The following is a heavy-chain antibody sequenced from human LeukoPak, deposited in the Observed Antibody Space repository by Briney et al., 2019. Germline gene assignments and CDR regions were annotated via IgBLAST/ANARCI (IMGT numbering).Heavy chain of an antibody. V-gene: IGHV6-1*01. J-gene: IGHJ5*02. CDR1: RDSVSSNSAA. Sequence: SQTLSLTCAISRDSVSSNSAAWNWIRQSPSRGLEWLGRTYYRSKWYNDYAVSVKSRITINPDTSKNQFSLQLNSVTPEDTAVYYCARENYDSSGYYYWFDPWGQGTLVTVSS. CDR2: TYYRSKWYN. CDR3: ARENYDSSGYYYWFDP. D-gene: IGHD3-22*01.